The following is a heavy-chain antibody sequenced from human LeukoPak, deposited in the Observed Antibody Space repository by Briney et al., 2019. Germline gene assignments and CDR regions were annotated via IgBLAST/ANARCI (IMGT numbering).Heavy chain of an antibody. V-gene: IGHV3-30*02. CDR3: ARDWFHAIDY. J-gene: IGHJ4*02. CDR1: GFTFSSYG. Sequence: GGSLRLSCAASGFTFSSYGMHWVRQAPGKGLEWVAFTRYDGSNKYYADSVKGRFTISRDNSKNTLYVQMNSLKTEDTAVYYCARDWFHAIDYWGQGTLVTVSS. CDR2: TRYDGSNK. D-gene: IGHD2/OR15-2a*01.